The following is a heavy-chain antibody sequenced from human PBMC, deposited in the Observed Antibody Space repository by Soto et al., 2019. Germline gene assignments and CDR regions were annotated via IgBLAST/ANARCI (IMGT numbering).Heavy chain of an antibody. CDR1: GGSISSGGYY. D-gene: IGHD2-15*01. CDR3: ARDHPFCSGGSCYDWFDP. J-gene: IGHJ5*02. Sequence: SETLSLTCTVSGGSISSGGYYWSWIRQHPGKGMEWIRYIYYTRSTYYNPSLKSRVTISVDTSKNQFSLKLSSVTAADTAVYYCARDHPFCSGGSCYDWFDPWGQGTLVTVSS. V-gene: IGHV4-31*03. CDR2: IYYTRST.